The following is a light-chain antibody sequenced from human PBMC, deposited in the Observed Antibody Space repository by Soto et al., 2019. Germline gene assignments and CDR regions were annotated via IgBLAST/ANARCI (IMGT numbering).Light chain of an antibody. CDR3: QQYNSYSPT. Sequence: IQRTHSPPTPSASVGDRVTITCRASQSISVWVAWYQQKAGTAPNPLIYKASRLESGVPSRFSGSGSETEFTLTISGLQPGDSATYYCQQYNSYSPTFGQGTKVDIK. J-gene: IGKJ1*01. V-gene: IGKV1-5*03. CDR1: QSISVW. CDR2: KAS.